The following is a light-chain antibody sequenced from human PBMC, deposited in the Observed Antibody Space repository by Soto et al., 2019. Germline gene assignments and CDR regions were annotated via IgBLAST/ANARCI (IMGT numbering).Light chain of an antibody. CDR1: QSVSSSY. CDR2: GAS. J-gene: IGKJ2*01. Sequence: EIGLTQSPGTLSLSPGEIATLSCRASQSVSSSYLAWYQQKPGQAPRLLIYGASSRATGIPDRFSGSGSGTDFTLTISRLEPEDFAVYYCQQYGSSPRTFGQGTKLEIK. V-gene: IGKV3-20*01. CDR3: QQYGSSPRT.